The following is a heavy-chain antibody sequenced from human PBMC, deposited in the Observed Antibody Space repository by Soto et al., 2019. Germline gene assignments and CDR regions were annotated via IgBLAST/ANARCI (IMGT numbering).Heavy chain of an antibody. Sequence: GGSLRLSCSASGFSVSDNYMTWVRQAPGEGLEWVSLLYPDGQTYYADALKGRFTIYSDNSRNTVDLQLSSLRAEDTAVYYCAREPFDRSGSQRGIDYWGQGTLVTVSS. CDR1: GFSVSDNY. D-gene: IGHD3-22*01. CDR2: LYPDGQT. CDR3: AREPFDRSGSQRGIDY. J-gene: IGHJ4*02. V-gene: IGHV3-53*01.